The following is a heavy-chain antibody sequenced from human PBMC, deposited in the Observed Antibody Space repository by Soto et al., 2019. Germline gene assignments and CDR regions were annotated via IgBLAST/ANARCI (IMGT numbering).Heavy chain of an antibody. J-gene: IGHJ6*02. CDR3: ARDWGGDCSARGMDV. Sequence: SETLSLTCTVSGGSISSGGYYWSWIRQHPGKGLEWIGYIYYSGSTYYNPSLKSRVTISVDTSKNQFSLKLSSVTAADTAVYYWARDWGGDCSARGMDVWGQGTTVTVSS. D-gene: IGHD2-21*02. CDR2: IYYSGST. CDR1: GGSISSGGYY. V-gene: IGHV4-31*03.